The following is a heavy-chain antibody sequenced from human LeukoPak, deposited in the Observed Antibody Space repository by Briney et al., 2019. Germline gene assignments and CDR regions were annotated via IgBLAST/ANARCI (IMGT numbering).Heavy chain of an antibody. Sequence: GGSLRLSCAASGFTFSDYSMNWVRQAPGKGLEWVSYISSSSSAMYYAGSVKGRFTISRDDAKNSLYLQMNSLRAEDTAVYYCATGAFDIWGQGTMVTVSS. CDR3: ATGAFDI. V-gene: IGHV3-48*01. CDR1: GFTFSDYS. J-gene: IGHJ3*02. CDR2: ISSSSSAM.